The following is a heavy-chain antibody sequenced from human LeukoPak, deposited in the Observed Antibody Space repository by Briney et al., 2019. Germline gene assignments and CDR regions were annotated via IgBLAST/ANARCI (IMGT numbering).Heavy chain of an antibody. Sequence: VQPGGSLRLSCAASGFTVSSYAMHWVRQAPGKGLEWVAVISYDGSNKYYADSVKGRFTISRDNSKNTLYLQMNSLRAEDTAVYYCARGLSRMVRGAIITQSYNWFDPWGQGTLVTVSS. D-gene: IGHD3-10*01. CDR1: GFTVSSYA. CDR3: ARGLSRMVRGAIITQSYNWFDP. V-gene: IGHV3-30-3*01. J-gene: IGHJ5*02. CDR2: ISYDGSNK.